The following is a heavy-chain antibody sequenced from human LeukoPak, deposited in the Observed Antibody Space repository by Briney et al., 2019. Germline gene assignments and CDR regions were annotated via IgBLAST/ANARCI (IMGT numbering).Heavy chain of an antibody. CDR2: ISSSSSYI. Sequence: AGGSLRLSCAASGFTFSSYSMNWVRQAPGKGLEWVSSISSSSSYIYYADSVKGRFTISRDNAKNSLYLQMNSLRAEDTAVYYCARDPIRRTGTTDYWGQGTLVTVSS. V-gene: IGHV3-21*01. CDR3: ARDPIRRTGTTDY. J-gene: IGHJ4*02. D-gene: IGHD1-7*01. CDR1: GFTFSSYS.